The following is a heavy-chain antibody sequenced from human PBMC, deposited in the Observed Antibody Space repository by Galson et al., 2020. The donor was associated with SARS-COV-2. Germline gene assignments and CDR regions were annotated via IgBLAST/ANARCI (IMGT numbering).Heavy chain of an antibody. CDR2: IKQDGSEK. CDR1: GFTFSSYW. Sequence: GGSLRLSCAASGFTFSSYWMSWVRQAPGKGLEWVANIKQDGSEKYYVDSVKGRFTISRDNAKNSLYLQMNSLRAEDTAVYYCARGQSSSITIFGGPYYYGMDVWGQGTTVTVSS. J-gene: IGHJ6*02. V-gene: IGHV3-7*05. CDR3: ARGQSSSITIFGGPYYYGMDV. D-gene: IGHD3-3*01.